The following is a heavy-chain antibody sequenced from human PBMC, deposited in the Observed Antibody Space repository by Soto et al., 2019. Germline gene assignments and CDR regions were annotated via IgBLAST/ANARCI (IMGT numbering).Heavy chain of an antibody. D-gene: IGHD2-2*01. Sequence: PSETLSLTCTVSGGSISSYDWSWIRQPPGKGLEWIGYIYYSGSTNYNPSLKSRVTISVDTSKNQFSLKLSSVTAADTAVYYCARLSVVPAASRGAFDIWGQGTMVTVSS. CDR2: IYYSGST. J-gene: IGHJ3*02. CDR3: ARLSVVPAASRGAFDI. V-gene: IGHV4-59*08. CDR1: GGSISSYD.